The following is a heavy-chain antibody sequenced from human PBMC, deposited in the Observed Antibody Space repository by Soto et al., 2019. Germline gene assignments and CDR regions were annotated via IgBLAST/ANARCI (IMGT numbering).Heavy chain of an antibody. CDR2: VDDTGIT. Sequence: QVQLQQWGAGLLKPSETLSLTCAVHGTSFSGYFWSWIRQTPGKGLEWIGEVDDTGITYYNPSLKSSITMSVDTSKKQLSLRLNSVTAADTGVYSCARELRFMGFVPFEPWGKGILVTVSP. CDR3: ARELRFMGFVPFEP. V-gene: IGHV4-34*01. D-gene: IGHD3-3*01. CDR1: GTSFSGYF. J-gene: IGHJ5*02.